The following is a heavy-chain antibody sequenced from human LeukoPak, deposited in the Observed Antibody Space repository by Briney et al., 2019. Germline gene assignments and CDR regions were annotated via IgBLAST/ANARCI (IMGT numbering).Heavy chain of an antibody. Sequence: PSETLSLTCTVSGGSISSSSYYWGWIRQPPGKGLEWIGSIYYSGSTYYNPSLKSRVTISVDTSKNQFSLKLSSVTAADTAVYYCARPLDIVVVPAAMPLGYWGQGTLVTVSS. D-gene: IGHD2-2*01. J-gene: IGHJ4*02. V-gene: IGHV4-39*01. CDR3: ARPLDIVVVPAAMPLGY. CDR1: GGSISSSSYY. CDR2: IYYSGST.